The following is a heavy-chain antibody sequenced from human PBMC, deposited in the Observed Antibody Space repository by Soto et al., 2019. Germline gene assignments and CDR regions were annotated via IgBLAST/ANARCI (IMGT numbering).Heavy chain of an antibody. D-gene: IGHD3-9*01. CDR2: ISSNGGST. CDR1: GFTFSSYA. J-gene: IGHJ5*02. V-gene: IGHV3-64D*08. CDR3: VKSLLRYFDWGAFDP. Sequence: PGGSLRLSCSASGFTFSSYAMHWVRQAPGKGLEYVSAISSNGGSTYYADSVKGRFTISRDNSKNTLYLQMSSLRAEDTAVYYCVKSLLRYFDWGAFDPWGQGTLVTVSS.